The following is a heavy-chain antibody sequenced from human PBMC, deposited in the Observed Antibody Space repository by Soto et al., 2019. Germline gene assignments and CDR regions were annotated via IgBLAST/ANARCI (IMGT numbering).Heavy chain of an antibody. D-gene: IGHD3-16*01. V-gene: IGHV3-74*01. CDR3: VREYDDGNPYHQTDAFDI. J-gene: IGHJ3*02. Sequence: PGGSLRLSCAVSGFTFSRSWMHWVRQAPGKGLVWVSRIKGDGSSTGYADSVKGRFTISRDNAKSTLYLQMNGLRAEDAAVYYCVREYDDGNPYHQTDAFDIWSQGTLVTVSS. CDR1: GFTFSRSW. CDR2: IKGDGSST.